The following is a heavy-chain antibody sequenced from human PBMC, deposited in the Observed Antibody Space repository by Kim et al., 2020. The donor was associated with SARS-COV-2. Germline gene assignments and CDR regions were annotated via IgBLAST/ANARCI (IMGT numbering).Heavy chain of an antibody. CDR1: GYSFSNYG. D-gene: IGHD3-22*01. CDR2: ISNNSGHT. J-gene: IGHJ4*01. CDR3: APYYDSNSYRGQWD. Sequence: ASVKVSCKASGYSFSNYGLVWARQAPGQGLEWMGWISNNSGHTKYAQNVQGRVTLTTDTSTNTGYMELSSLRSDDTAVYYCAPYYDSNSYRGQWDWGQGTPVTVSS. V-gene: IGHV1-18*01.